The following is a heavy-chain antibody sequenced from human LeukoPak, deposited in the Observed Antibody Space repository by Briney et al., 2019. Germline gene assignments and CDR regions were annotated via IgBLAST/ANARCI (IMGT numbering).Heavy chain of an antibody. Sequence: ASVKVSCKASGGTFNSYAVTWVRQAPGHGLEWMGQIIPVFASPSYAQKFQGRLTIAKDETTGTAYMELSSLRSEDTALYYCARSYSASTPLDSWGQGTLVTVSS. CDR2: IIPVFASP. D-gene: IGHD2-15*01. CDR3: ARSYSASTPLDS. V-gene: IGHV1-69*05. CDR1: GGTFNSYA. J-gene: IGHJ4*02.